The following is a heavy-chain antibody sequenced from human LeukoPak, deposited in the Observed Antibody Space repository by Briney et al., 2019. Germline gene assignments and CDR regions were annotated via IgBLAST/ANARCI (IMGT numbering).Heavy chain of an antibody. CDR1: GFTFSSYA. Sequence: GGSLGLSCAASGFTFSSYAMSWVRQAPGKGLEWVAAISASGSATSYADSVRGRFTISRDNSKSTTYLQMNSLRAEDKAVFYCAKGPYPRDFWSCFFGYWGPGNPVTASP. CDR3: AKGPYPRDFWSCFFGY. CDR2: ISASGSAT. J-gene: IGHJ4*01. D-gene: IGHD3-3*01. V-gene: IGHV3-23*01.